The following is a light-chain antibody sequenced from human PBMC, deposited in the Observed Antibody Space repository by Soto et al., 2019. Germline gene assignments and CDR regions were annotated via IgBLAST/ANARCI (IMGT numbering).Light chain of an antibody. CDR2: GAS. V-gene: IGKV3-20*01. J-gene: IGKJ5*01. CDR1: QTVSNNY. Sequence: EIVLTQSPGTQSLSPGYRAALSCRCSQTVSNNYLAWCQQKPGQAPRVIMYGASRRATGIPDRFSGGGSGTDFTLTISRLEPEDFAVYFCQQYAGPPTTFGQGTRLEI. CDR3: QQYAGPPTT.